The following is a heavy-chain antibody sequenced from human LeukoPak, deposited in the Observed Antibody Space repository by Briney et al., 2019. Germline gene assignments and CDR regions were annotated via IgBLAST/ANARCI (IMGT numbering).Heavy chain of an antibody. Sequence: GGSLRLSCVVSGFTLSSRWMMWVRQAPGEGLEWMTNINRDGSEKNYVDSVKGRFTITRDNAENSLYLQMNSLKVEDSAIYYCATYDSWSGYNIAYWGQGALVTVSS. CDR2: INRDGSEK. V-gene: IGHV3-7*03. D-gene: IGHD3-3*01. CDR1: GFTLSSRW. J-gene: IGHJ4*02. CDR3: ATYDSWSGYNIAY.